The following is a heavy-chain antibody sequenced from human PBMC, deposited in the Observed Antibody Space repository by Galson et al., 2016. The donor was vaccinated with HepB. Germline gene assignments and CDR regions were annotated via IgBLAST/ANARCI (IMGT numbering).Heavy chain of an antibody. V-gene: IGHV1-46*01. Sequence: SVKVSCKASGYAFTTYYMHWVRQAPGQGLEWMGVINPSGGSTTYAQKFQGRVTLTRDMSTSTVYMELSSLRSEDTAVYYCAREGHLASNWFDPWGQGTLVTVSS. J-gene: IGHJ5*02. CDR2: INPSGGST. CDR3: AREGHLASNWFDP. CDR1: GYAFTTYY.